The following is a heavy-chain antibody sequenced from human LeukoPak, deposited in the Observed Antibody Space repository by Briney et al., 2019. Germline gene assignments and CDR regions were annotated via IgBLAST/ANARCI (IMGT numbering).Heavy chain of an antibody. CDR1: GGSVSSSTYY. V-gene: IGHV4-39*01. Sequence: SETLPLTCAVSGGSVSSSTYYWGWIRQPPGKGLEWIGNIYYTGSSYYNPSLKSRVTMSVDTSKNQFSLKMNSVTAADTAVYYCARLSKGRYFDYNFDFWGQGTLLTVSS. CDR2: IYYTGSS. D-gene: IGHD3-9*01. CDR3: ARLSKGRYFDYNFDF. J-gene: IGHJ4*02.